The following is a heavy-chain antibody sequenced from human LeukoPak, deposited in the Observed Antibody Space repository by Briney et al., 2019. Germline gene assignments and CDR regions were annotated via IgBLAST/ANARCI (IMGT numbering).Heavy chain of an antibody. CDR2: NNSNGNTI. Sequence: GGSLRLSCAASGFTFSDYYMTWIRQTPGKGLEWILYNNSNGNTISNTDSVRGRFTISRDNAKNSLYLQMNNLRADDTAVYYCARGGDYGDAFDYWGQGTLVTVSS. J-gene: IGHJ4*02. CDR1: GFTFSDYY. D-gene: IGHD4-17*01. V-gene: IGHV3-11*04. CDR3: ARGGDYGDAFDY.